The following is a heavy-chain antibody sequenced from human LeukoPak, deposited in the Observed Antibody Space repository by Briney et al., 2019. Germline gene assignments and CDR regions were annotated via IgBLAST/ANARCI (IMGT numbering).Heavy chain of an antibody. CDR3: ARGGYSYENDFDY. Sequence: PGGSLRLSCAASGFTFSNYMMHWVRQAPGKGLVWVSRIKSDGITITYADSVKGRFTISRDNAKNTLYLQMSSLRAEDTAVYYCARGGYSYENDFDYWGQGTLVTVSS. D-gene: IGHD5-18*01. V-gene: IGHV3-74*01. CDR2: IKSDGITI. J-gene: IGHJ4*02. CDR1: GFTFSNYM.